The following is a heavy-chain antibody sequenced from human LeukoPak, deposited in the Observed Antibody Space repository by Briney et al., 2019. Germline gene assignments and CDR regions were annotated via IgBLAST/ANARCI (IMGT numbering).Heavy chain of an antibody. CDR3: AKHMRATNTYSFFGLDV. CDR1: GFTFKDYG. D-gene: IGHD1-26*01. CDR2: INWNGGGT. Sequence: GRSLRLSCAATGFTFKDYGVHWVRQPPGKGLEWVSSINWNGGGTDYADSVKGRFTISRDNAKNSLYLQLSSLSPEDTALYYCAKHMRATNTYSFFGLDVWGQGTTVTVSS. J-gene: IGHJ6*02. V-gene: IGHV3-9*01.